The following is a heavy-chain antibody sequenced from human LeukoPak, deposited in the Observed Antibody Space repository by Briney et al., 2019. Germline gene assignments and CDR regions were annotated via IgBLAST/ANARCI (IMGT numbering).Heavy chain of an antibody. CDR2: ISSNGGST. J-gene: IGHJ5*02. Sequence: GGSLRLSCAASGFTFSSYAMHWVRQAPGKGLEYVSAISSNGGSTYYANSVKGRFTISRDNSKNTLYLQMGSLRAEDMAVYYCARGHGSYFPYNWFDPWGQGTLVTVSS. CDR3: ARGHGSYFPYNWFDP. V-gene: IGHV3-64*01. D-gene: IGHD1-26*01. CDR1: GFTFSSYA.